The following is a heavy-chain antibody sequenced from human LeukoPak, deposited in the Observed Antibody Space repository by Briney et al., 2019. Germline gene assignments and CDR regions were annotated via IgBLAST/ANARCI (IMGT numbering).Heavy chain of an antibody. J-gene: IGHJ5*02. CDR2: IYYSGNT. V-gene: IGHV4-59*12. Sequence: SETLSLTCTVSGGSITNYYWGWIRQPPGKGLEWMGYIYYSGNTKYNPSLKSRVTISADTSKNLFSLTLTSVTAADAAVYYCAVTWNADRTFAPWGQGILVTVS. CDR1: GGSITNYY. D-gene: IGHD1-1*01. CDR3: AVTWNADRTFAP.